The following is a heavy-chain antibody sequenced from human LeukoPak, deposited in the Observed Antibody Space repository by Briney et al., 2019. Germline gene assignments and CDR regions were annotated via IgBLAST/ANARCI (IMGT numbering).Heavy chain of an antibody. V-gene: IGHV4-4*02. Sequence: PSETLSLTCAVSGGSISSSNWWSWVRQSPGKGLEWIGEINHSGSTNYNPSLKSRVTISVDTSKKQFSLKLRSVTAADTAVYYCARHEWGITNAFDIWGQGTMVTVSS. J-gene: IGHJ3*02. CDR2: INHSGST. D-gene: IGHD1-14*01. CDR3: ARHEWGITNAFDI. CDR1: GGSISSSNW.